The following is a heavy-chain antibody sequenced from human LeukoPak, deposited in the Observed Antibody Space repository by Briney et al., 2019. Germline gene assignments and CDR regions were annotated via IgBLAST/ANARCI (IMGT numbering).Heavy chain of an antibody. V-gene: IGHV3-21*01. CDR3: ARAGMATSTPFDY. CDR1: GFTFSSYS. Sequence: GGSLRLSCAASGFTFSSYSMNWVRQAPGKGLEWVSSISSSSSYIYYADSVKGRFTISRDNAENSLYLQMNSLRAEDTAVYYCARAGMATSTPFDYWGQGTLVTVSS. CDR2: ISSSSSYI. D-gene: IGHD5-24*01. J-gene: IGHJ4*02.